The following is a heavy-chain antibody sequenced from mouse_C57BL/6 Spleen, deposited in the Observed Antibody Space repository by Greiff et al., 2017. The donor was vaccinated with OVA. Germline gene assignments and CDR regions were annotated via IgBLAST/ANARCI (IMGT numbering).Heavy chain of an antibody. CDR1: GYTFTNYW. D-gene: IGHD1-2*01. J-gene: IGHJ1*03. CDR2: IYPGGGYT. Sequence: VQLQQSGAELVRPGPSVKMSCKASGYTFTNYWIGWAKQRPGHGLEWIGDIYPGGGYTNYNEKFKGKATLTADKSSSTAYMQFSSLTSEDSAIYYGARVPSTARYFDVWGTGTTVTVSS. CDR3: ARVPSTARYFDV. V-gene: IGHV1-63*01.